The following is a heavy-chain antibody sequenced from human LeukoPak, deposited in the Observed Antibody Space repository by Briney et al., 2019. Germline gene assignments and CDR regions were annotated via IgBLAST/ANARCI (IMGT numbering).Heavy chain of an antibody. D-gene: IGHD6-6*01. CDR1: GGSISSYY. CDR2: IYYSGST. CDR3: ARSGGSSPNSYYYYYYYMDA. V-gene: IGHV4-59*01. Sequence: SETLSLTCTVSGGSISSYYWSWIRQPPGKGLEWIGYIYYSGSTNYNPSLKSRVTISVDTSKNQFSLKLSSVTAADTAVYYCARSGGSSPNSYYYYYYYMDAWGKGTTVTVSS. J-gene: IGHJ6*03.